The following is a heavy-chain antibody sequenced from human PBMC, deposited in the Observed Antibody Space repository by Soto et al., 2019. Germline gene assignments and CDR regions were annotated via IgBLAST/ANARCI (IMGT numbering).Heavy chain of an antibody. V-gene: IGHV1-69*06. Sequence: QVQLVQSGAEVKKPGSSVKVSCKASGGTFSSYAISWVRQAPGQGLEWMGGIIPIFGTANYAQKFQGRVTITADKSTSTAYMELSSLRSEDTAVYCCARRYYDFWSGYSGLYYYYGMDVWGQGTTVTVSS. CDR2: IIPIFGTA. D-gene: IGHD3-3*01. CDR1: GGTFSSYA. CDR3: ARRYYDFWSGYSGLYYYYGMDV. J-gene: IGHJ6*02.